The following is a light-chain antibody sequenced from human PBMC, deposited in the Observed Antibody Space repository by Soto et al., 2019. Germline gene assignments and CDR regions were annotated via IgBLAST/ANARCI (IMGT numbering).Light chain of an antibody. CDR1: NSNIGADYD. Sequence: QSVLTQPPSVSGAPGQRVTISCTGTNSNIGADYDVHWYQHLPGTAPKLLLYANNNRPSGVPDRFSGSRSGPSASLAITGLQADDEADYFSQSYDTTLSGWVFGGGTKLTVL. CDR3: QSYDTTLSGWV. V-gene: IGLV1-40*01. CDR2: ANN. J-gene: IGLJ3*02.